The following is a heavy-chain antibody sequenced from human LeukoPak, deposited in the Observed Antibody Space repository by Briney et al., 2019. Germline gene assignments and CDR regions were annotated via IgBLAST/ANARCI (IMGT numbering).Heavy chain of an antibody. CDR1: GGSFSGYY. CDR2: INHSGST. Sequence: PSETLSLTCAVYGGSFSGYYWSWIRQPPGKGLEWIGEINHSGSTNYNPSLKSRVTISVDTSKNQFSLKLSSVTAADTAVYYCASGWRYYYGMDVWGQGTTVTVSS. J-gene: IGHJ6*02. D-gene: IGHD5-12*01. CDR3: ASGWRYYYGMDV. V-gene: IGHV4-34*01.